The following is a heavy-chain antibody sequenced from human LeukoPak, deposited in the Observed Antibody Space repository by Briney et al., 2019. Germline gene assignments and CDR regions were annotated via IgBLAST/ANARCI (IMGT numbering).Heavy chain of an antibody. CDR2: IYYSGST. V-gene: IGHV4-59*08. D-gene: IGHD2-21*02. CDR3: ARHGPTLAYCGGDCYSDWFDP. J-gene: IGHJ5*02. Sequence: SETLSLTCTVSGGSISSYYWSWLRQPPGKGLEWIGYIYYSGSTNYNPSLKSRVTISVDTSKNQFSLKLSSVTAADTAVYYCARHGPTLAYCGGDCYSDWFDPWGQGTLVTVSS. CDR1: GGSISSYY.